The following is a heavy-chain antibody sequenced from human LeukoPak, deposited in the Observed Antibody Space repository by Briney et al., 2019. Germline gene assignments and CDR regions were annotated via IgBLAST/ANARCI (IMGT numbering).Heavy chain of an antibody. V-gene: IGHV4-59*08. CDR1: GGSISSYY. D-gene: IGHD3-10*01. J-gene: IGHJ4*02. Sequence: PSETLSLTCTVSGGSISSYYWSWIRQPPGKGLEWIGYIYYSGGTNYNPSLKSRVTISVDTSKNQFSLKLSSVTAADTAVYYCARRRGGRYGSGSYFDYWGQGTLVTVSS. CDR2: IYYSGGT. CDR3: ARRRGGRYGSGSYFDY.